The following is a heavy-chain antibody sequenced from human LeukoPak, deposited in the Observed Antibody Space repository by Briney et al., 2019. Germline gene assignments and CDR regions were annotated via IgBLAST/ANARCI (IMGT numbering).Heavy chain of an antibody. CDR3: ARARITSAFYFDY. D-gene: IGHD3-10*01. Sequence: GASLRLSCKASGFAFDKHGMSWVRQVPGKGLEWVSGINSSVGSPSYAEPLRGRFTISRDNAKNSLYLQMDSLRAEDTALYDCARARITSAFYFDYCGQGTLVTVSS. CDR1: GFAFDKHG. J-gene: IGHJ4*02. V-gene: IGHV3-20*01. CDR2: INSSVGSP.